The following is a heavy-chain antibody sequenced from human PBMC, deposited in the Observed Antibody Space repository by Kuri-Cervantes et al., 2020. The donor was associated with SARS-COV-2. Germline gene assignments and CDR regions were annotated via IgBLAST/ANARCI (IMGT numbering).Heavy chain of an antibody. V-gene: IGHV4-38-2*01. CDR1: GYSFSTGYY. CDR3: ARVGGYCSSTSCYNHAFDI. J-gene: IGHJ3*02. D-gene: IGHD2-2*02. CDR2: INHSGST. Sequence: SQTLSLTCAVSGYSFSTGYYWGWIRQPPGKGLEWIGEINHSGSTNYNPSLKSRVTISVDTPKNQFSLKLSSVTAADTAVYYCARVGGYCSSTSCYNHAFDIWGQGTMVTVSS.